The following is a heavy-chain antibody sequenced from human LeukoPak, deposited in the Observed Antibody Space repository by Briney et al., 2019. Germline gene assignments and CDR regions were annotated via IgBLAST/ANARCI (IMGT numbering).Heavy chain of an antibody. CDR1: GFTFSSYW. V-gene: IGHV3-74*01. Sequence: GGSLRLSCAASGFTFSSYWMHWVRQAPGKGLVWVSRINSDESDTSYADSVKGRFTISRDNAKNTLFLQMNSLRAEDTAVYYCAKHQLQSTVLFDYWGQGTLVAVSS. D-gene: IGHD4-11*01. J-gene: IGHJ4*02. CDR3: AKHQLQSTVLFDY. CDR2: INSDESDT.